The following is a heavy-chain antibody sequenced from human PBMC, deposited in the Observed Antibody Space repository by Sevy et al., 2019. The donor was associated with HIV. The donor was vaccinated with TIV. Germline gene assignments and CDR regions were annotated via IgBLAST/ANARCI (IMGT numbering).Heavy chain of an antibody. CDR1: GYTFTGYY. Sequence: ASVKVSCKASGYTFTGYYMHWVRQAPGQGLEWMGWINPNSGGTNYAQKFQGRVTMTRDTSISTAYMELSRLRSEDKAVYYCARGFYYYDSSGYYWAWGQGTLVTVSS. J-gene: IGHJ5*02. CDR3: ARGFYYYDSSGYYWA. CDR2: INPNSGGT. V-gene: IGHV1-2*02. D-gene: IGHD3-22*01.